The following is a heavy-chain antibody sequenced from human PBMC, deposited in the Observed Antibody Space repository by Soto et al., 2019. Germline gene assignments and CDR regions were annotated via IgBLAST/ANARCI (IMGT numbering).Heavy chain of an antibody. CDR1: GFTFSTYA. J-gene: IGHJ4*02. V-gene: IGHV3-23*01. Sequence: EVQVSESGGGLVQPGESLRLSCVASGFTFSTYAMNWVRPAPGKGLEWVANIGGSGETTHYARSVEGRFTSSRANANNIVPLQLDSLGVGVTVVYYSAKTPRLPQGHLGQGTVVLVSS. D-gene: IGHD2-15*01. CDR3: AKTPRLPQGH. CDR2: IGGSGETT.